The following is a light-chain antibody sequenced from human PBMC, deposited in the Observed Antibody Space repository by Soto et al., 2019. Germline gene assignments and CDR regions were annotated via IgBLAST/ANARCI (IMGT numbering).Light chain of an antibody. V-gene: IGKV2-30*01. CDR2: KVS. CDR1: HELVYSDGNTH. CDR3: MQGTHWTHT. J-gene: IGKJ1*01. Sequence: TTTLPRSLHVSIRYPDRISWRASHELVYSDGNTHLNWFQQRPGQSPRRLIYKVSNRDSGVPDRSSGSGSGTDFTLKISRVEAEDVGVYYCMQGTHWTHTFGQGTEVDI.